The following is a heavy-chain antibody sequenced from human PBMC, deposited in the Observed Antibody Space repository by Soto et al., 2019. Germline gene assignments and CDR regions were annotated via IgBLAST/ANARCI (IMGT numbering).Heavy chain of an antibody. D-gene: IGHD3-3*01. CDR3: ASERTGDYDFWSGYPPNWFDH. CDR1: GGSVSSGIYY. CDR2: IYYIGST. V-gene: IGHV4-61*01. J-gene: IGHJ5*02. Sequence: PSETLSLTCTVSGGSVSSGIYYWSWIRHPPGNGLEWIGYIYYIGSTNYNPSLKSRVNISADTSKNQFSLKLSSVTAADTAVYYCASERTGDYDFWSGYPPNWFDHWGREPWSPS.